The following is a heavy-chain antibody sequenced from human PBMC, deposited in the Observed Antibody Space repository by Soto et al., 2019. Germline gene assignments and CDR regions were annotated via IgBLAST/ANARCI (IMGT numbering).Heavy chain of an antibody. CDR3: ANRSARIAVAGTIDY. V-gene: IGHV3-23*01. CDR1: GFTFSSYA. CDR2: ISGSGGST. Sequence: EVQLLESGGGLVQPGGSLRLSCAASGFTFSSYAMSWVRQAPGKGLEWVSAISGSGGSTYYADSVKGRYTISRDNSKNTLYLQMNSLRAEDTAVYYCANRSARIAVAGTIDYWGQGTLVTVSA. J-gene: IGHJ4*02. D-gene: IGHD6-19*01.